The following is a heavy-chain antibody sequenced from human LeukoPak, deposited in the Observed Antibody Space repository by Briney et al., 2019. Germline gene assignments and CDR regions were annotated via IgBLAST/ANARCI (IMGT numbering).Heavy chain of an antibody. V-gene: IGHV4-59*01. J-gene: IGHJ5*02. CDR2: IYYSGST. CDR3: AREAAGGGWFDP. Sequence: PSETLSLTCTVSGGSISSYYWSWIRQPPGKGLEWIGYIYYSGSTNYNPSLKSRVTISVDTSKNQFSLKLSSVTAADTAVYYCAREAAGGGWFDPWGQGTLVTVSS. D-gene: IGHD6-13*01. CDR1: GGSISSYY.